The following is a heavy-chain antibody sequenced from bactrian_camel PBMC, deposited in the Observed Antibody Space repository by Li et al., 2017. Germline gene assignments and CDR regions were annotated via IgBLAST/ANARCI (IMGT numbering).Heavy chain of an antibody. CDR1: GYASAIKC. CDR3: AVFVAPGNYLRCRGLLVDPARWSY. D-gene: IGHD1*01. J-gene: IGHJ4*01. Sequence: HVQLVESGGGSVQSGGSLRLTCTASGYASAIKCWGWFRQAPGKEREGVACLFPAAGDSTHYADSVKGRFTISQDNAKNTVYLLMNSLKPEDSGMYYCAVFVAPGNYLRCRGLLVDPARWSYWGQGTQVTVS. CDR2: LFPAAGDST. V-gene: IGHV3S63*01.